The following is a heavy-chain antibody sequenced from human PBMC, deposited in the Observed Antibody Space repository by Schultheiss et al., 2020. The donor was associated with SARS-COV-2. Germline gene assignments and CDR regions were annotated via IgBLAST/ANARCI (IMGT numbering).Heavy chain of an antibody. CDR3: ARHGLRRSYGSGSYTNGGVARSGNWFDP. CDR1: GYSFTSYW. D-gene: IGHD3-10*01. Sequence: GESLKISCKGSGYSFTSYWIGWVRQMPGKGLEWMGIIYPGDSDTRYSPSFQGQVTISADKSISTAYLQWSSLKASDTAMYYCARHGLRRSYGSGSYTNGGVARSGNWFDPWGQGTLVTVSS. V-gene: IGHV5-51*01. J-gene: IGHJ5*02. CDR2: IYPGDSDT.